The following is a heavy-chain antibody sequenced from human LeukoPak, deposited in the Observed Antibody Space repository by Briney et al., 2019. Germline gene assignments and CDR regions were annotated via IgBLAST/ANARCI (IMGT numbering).Heavy chain of an antibody. Sequence: GASVKVSCKASGNTFPTYVLNWVRQAPGKGFEWRGFINTYTRNPTYAQGFTGRFVFSLDTSVSTAYLQISNLKAEDTAVYYCARQVGTASSHDFGHWGHGTLVTVSS. J-gene: IGHJ4*01. V-gene: IGHV7-4-1*02. D-gene: IGHD2-21*02. CDR1: GNTFPTYV. CDR3: ARQVGTASSHDFGH. CDR2: INTYTRNP.